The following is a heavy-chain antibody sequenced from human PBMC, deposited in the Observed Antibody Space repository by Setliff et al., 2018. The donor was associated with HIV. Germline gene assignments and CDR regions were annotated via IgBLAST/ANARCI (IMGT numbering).Heavy chain of an antibody. J-gene: IGHJ6*02. V-gene: IGHV3-7*01. CDR2: INQDGSEK. CDR3: AKDFIWFGEYYYYGMDV. Sequence: GGSLRLSCAASGFTFSSYWIIWVRQAPGKGLEWVANINQDGSEKYYVDSVKGRFTISRDNAKNSLYLQMNSLRAEDTAVYYCAKDFIWFGEYYYYGMDVWGQGTTVTVSS. CDR1: GFTFSSYW. D-gene: IGHD3-10*01.